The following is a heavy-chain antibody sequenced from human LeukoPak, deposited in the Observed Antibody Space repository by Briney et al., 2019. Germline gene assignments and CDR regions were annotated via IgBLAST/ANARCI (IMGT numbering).Heavy chain of an antibody. CDR2: IRYDGSNK. D-gene: IGHD3-10*01. CDR3: AKDGVWFGDFYFDY. CDR1: GFTFSSYG. V-gene: IGHV3-30*02. Sequence: PGGSLRLSCAVSGFTFSSYGMHWVRQAPGKGLEWVAFIRYDGSNKYYADSVKGRFTISRDNSKNTLYLQMNSLRAEDTAVYYCAKDGVWFGDFYFDYWGQGTLVTVSS. J-gene: IGHJ4*02.